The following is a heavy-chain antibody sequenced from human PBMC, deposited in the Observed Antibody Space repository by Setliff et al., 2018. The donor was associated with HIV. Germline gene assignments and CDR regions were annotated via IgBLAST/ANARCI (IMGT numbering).Heavy chain of an antibody. Sequence: ASVKVSCKASGYTFNSYGISWVRQAPGQGLEWMGWIGSYSGYTHYIQRFQGRVTMTRDTSTSTVYLDLSGLTSDDTADYYCARNREGALDFWGQGTLVTVSS. CDR1: GYTFNSYG. CDR2: IGSYSGYT. V-gene: IGHV1-18*01. CDR3: ARNREGALDF. J-gene: IGHJ4*02. D-gene: IGHD1-26*01.